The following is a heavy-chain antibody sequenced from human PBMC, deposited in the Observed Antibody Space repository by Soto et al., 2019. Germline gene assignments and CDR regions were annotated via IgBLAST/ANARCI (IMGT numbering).Heavy chain of an antibody. CDR1: ASTFSSYA. J-gene: IGHJ6*02. V-gene: IGHV1-69*13. D-gene: IGHD6-19*01. Sequence: SSVTVSCKASASTFSSYAISWVRQAPGQRLEWMGGIIPIFGTADYAQKFKARVTITADESTSTAYMELRSVTAAETDVYYCARCPWYSSTLGYYYYGMDVWGQGTTVTVSS. CDR3: ARCPWYSSTLGYYYYGMDV. CDR2: IIPIFGTA.